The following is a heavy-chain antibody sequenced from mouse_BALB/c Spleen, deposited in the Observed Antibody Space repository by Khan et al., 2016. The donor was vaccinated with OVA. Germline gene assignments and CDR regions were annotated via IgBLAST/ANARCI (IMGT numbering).Heavy chain of an antibody. V-gene: IGHV1-54*01. CDR1: GYAFTDFL. CDR2: MNPGSGDT. Sequence: QVQLQQSGAELVRPGTSVKVSCKASGYAFTDFLIEWLQQRPGQGLEWIGLMNPGSGDTNYNEKFYGQATMTAKKSSTTAYMQLSSLPADDSSVYCSARGGNCSCSYWGQGTLVTVSA. J-gene: IGHJ3*01. D-gene: IGHD1-1*01. CDR3: ARGGNCSCSY.